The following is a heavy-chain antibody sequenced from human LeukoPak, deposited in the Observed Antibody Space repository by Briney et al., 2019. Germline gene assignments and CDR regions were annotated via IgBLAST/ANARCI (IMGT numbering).Heavy chain of an antibody. CDR2: IRYDGNNN. V-gene: IGHV3-30*02. J-gene: IGHJ4*02. D-gene: IGHD6-19*01. Sequence: GGSLRLSCAASGFTFSNYGMHWVRQAPGKGLEWVAFIRYDGNNNYYADSVKGRFTISRDNSKNTLYLQINSLRSEDTAVYYCAKDPQQWLAQNYIDYWGQGTLVTVSS. CDR3: AKDPQQWLAQNYIDY. CDR1: GFTFSNYG.